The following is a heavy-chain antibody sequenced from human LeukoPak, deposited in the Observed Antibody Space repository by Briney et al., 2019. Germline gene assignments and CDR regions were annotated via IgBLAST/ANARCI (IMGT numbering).Heavy chain of an antibody. J-gene: IGHJ3*02. V-gene: IGHV3-23*01. Sequence: GGSLRLSCAASGFTFSSYAMSWVRQAPGKGLEWVSAISGSGGSTYYADSVKGRFTISRDNSKNTLYLQMNSLRAEDTAVYYCAKDLLGSSPASDAFDIWGQGTMVTVSS. CDR3: AKDLLGSSPASDAFDI. CDR1: GFTFSSYA. CDR2: ISGSGGST. D-gene: IGHD6-6*01.